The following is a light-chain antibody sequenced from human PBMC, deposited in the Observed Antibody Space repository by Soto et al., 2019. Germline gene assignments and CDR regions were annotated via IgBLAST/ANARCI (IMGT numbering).Light chain of an antibody. J-gene: IGKJ3*01. CDR3: QPIYSTPLGP. Sequence: DDQMSNSPSSVSASKRDRVTITCRASQSISSYLNWYQQKPGKAPKLLIYAASSLQSGVPSRFSGSGSGTDFTLTISSLQPEDLATYYCQPIYSTPLGPFAPGTKVDIK. V-gene: IGKV1-39*01. CDR2: AAS. CDR1: QSISSY.